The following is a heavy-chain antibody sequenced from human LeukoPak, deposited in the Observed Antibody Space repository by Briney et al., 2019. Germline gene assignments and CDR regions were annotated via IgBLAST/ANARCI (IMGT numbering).Heavy chain of an antibody. D-gene: IGHD6-25*01. V-gene: IGHV1-2*02. CDR1: GYTFTGYY. J-gene: IGHJ5*02. CDR2: INPNSGGT. Sequence: GASVKVSCKASGYTFTGYYMHWVRQAPGQGLEWMGWINPNSGGTNYAQRFQGRVTMTRDTSISTAYMELSRLRSDDTAVYYCARERLRKSGFDPWGQGTLVTVSS. CDR3: ARERLRKSGFDP.